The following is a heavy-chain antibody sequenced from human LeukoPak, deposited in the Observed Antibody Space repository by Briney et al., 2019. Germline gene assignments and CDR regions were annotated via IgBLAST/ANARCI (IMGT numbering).Heavy chain of an antibody. CDR2: INPNSGGT. Sequence: ASVKVSCKASGYTFTGYYMHWVRQAPGQGLEWMGWINPNSGGTNYAQKFQGRVTMTRDTSISTAYMGLSSLRSEDTAVYYCARSLIDYGGSYDAFDIWGQGTMVTISS. D-gene: IGHD4-23*01. CDR1: GYTFTGYY. CDR3: ARSLIDYGGSYDAFDI. J-gene: IGHJ3*02. V-gene: IGHV1-2*02.